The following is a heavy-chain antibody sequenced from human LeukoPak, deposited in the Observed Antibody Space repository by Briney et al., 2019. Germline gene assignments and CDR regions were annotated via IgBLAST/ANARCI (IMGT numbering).Heavy chain of an antibody. J-gene: IGHJ4*02. CDR2: IYYSGST. CDR3: ARDVLAALDY. D-gene: IGHD6-6*01. Sequence: ASETLSLTCTVSGGSISSYYWSWIRQPPGKGLEWIGYIYYSGSTNYNPSLKGRVTISVDTSKNQFSLKLSSVTAADTAVYYCARDVLAALDYWGQGTLVTVSS. CDR1: GGSISSYY. V-gene: IGHV4-59*12.